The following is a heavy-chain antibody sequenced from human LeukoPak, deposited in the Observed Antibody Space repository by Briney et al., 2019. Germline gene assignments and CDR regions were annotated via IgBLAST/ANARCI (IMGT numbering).Heavy chain of an antibody. J-gene: IGHJ4*02. Sequence: SETLSLTCTVSGGSISSYYWSWIRQPPGKGLEWIGYIYTTGSTDYNPSLKSRVTISVDTSKNQFSLKLSSVTAADTAVYYCASGVGDYYDSSGYFDYWGQGTLVTVSS. CDR3: ASGVGDYYDSSGYFDY. CDR2: IYTTGST. D-gene: IGHD3-22*01. V-gene: IGHV4-4*09. CDR1: GGSISSYY.